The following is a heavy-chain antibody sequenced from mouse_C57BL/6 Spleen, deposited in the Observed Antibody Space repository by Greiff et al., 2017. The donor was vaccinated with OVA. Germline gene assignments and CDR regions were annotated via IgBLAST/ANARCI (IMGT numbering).Heavy chain of an antibody. J-gene: IGHJ2*01. CDR3: ARDGVTTVVTHFDY. D-gene: IGHD1-1*01. CDR2: ISDGGSYT. CDR1: GFTFSSYA. Sequence: EVQGVESGGGLVKPGGSLKLSCAASGFTFSSYAMSWVRQTPEKRLEWVATISDGGSYTDYPDNVKGRFTISRDNAKNNLYLQMSHLKSEDTAMYYCARDGVTTVVTHFDYWGQGTTLTVSS. V-gene: IGHV5-4*01.